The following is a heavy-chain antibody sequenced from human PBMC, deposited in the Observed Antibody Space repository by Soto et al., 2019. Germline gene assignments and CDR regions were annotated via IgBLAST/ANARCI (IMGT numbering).Heavy chain of an antibody. V-gene: IGHV1-18*01. D-gene: IGHD2-2*01. Sequence: ASVNVSCKASGYTFTSYGISWVRQAPGQGLEWMGWISAYNGNTNYAQKLQGRVTMTTDTSTSTAYMELRSLRSDDTAVYYCARDGCSSTSCSYYYYYGMDVWGQGTTVTVSS. CDR2: ISAYNGNT. CDR1: GYTFTSYG. J-gene: IGHJ6*02. CDR3: ARDGCSSTSCSYYYYYGMDV.